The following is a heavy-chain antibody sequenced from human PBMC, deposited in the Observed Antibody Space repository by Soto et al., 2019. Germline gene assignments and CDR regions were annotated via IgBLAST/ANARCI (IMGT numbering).Heavy chain of an antibody. J-gene: IGHJ6*02. CDR2: INPNSGGT. CDR1: GYTFTGYY. V-gene: IGHV1-2*04. CDR3: AITDNCISTSCFQGGRNYGMDV. Sequence: ASVKVSCKASGYTFTGYYMHWVRQAPGQGLEWMGWINPNSGGTNYAQKFQGWVTMTRDTSISTAYMELSRLRSDDTAVYYCAITDNCISTSCFQGGRNYGMDVWGQGTTVTVSS. D-gene: IGHD2-2*01.